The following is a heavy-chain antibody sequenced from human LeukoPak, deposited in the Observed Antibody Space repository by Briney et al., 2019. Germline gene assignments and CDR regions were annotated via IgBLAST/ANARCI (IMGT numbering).Heavy chain of an antibody. D-gene: IGHD4-17*01. CDR1: GFTFSSYA. J-gene: IGHJ4*02. CDR2: ISYDGSNK. V-gene: IGHV3-30-3*01. CDR3: AEESYGDYEVFRDY. Sequence: PGRSLRLSCAASGFTFSSYAMHWVRQAPGKGLEWVAVISYDGSNKYYADSVKGRFTISRDNSKNTLYLQMNSLRAEDTAVYYCAEESYGDYEVFRDYWGQGTLVTVSS.